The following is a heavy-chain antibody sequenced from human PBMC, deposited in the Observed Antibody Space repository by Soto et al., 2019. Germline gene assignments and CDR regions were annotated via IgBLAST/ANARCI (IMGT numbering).Heavy chain of an antibody. J-gene: IGHJ3*02. D-gene: IGHD3-22*01. V-gene: IGHV4-31*03. CDR3: ARDLVPSDSSGLDGAFDI. CDR2: IYYSGST. CDR1: GGSISSGGYY. Sequence: QVQLQESGPGLVKPSQTLSLTCTVSGGSISSGGYYWSWIRQHPGKGLEWIGYIYYSGSTYFNPSLKSRVTISVDTSKNQFSLKLSSVTAADTAVYYCARDLVPSDSSGLDGAFDIWGQGTMVTVSS.